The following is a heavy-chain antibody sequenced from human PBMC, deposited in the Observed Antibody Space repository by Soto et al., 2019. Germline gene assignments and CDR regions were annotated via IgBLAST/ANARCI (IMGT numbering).Heavy chain of an antibody. J-gene: IGHJ3*02. CDR1: GFTFSSYA. Sequence: GGSLRLSCAASGFTFSSYAMSWVRQAPGKGLEWVSAIRGSGGSTYYADSVKGRFTISRDNSKNTLYLQMNSLRAEDTDVYSCENITIFGVVILTGILDAFAIWGQGTMVTVSS. V-gene: IGHV3-23*01. CDR2: IRGSGGST. CDR3: ENITIFGVVILTGILDAFAI. D-gene: IGHD3-3*01.